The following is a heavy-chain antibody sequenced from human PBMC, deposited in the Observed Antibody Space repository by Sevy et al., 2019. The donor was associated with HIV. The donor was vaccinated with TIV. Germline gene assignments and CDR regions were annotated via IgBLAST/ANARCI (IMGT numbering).Heavy chain of an antibody. CDR3: ARAEIYYYDSSGYFDY. CDR2: ISSSGSTI. D-gene: IGHD3-22*01. Sequence: GGSLRLSCAASGFTFSSYEMNWVRQAPGKGLEWVSYISSSGSTIYYADSVKGRFTISRDNAKNSLYLQMNSLRAEDTAVYYCARAEIYYYDSSGYFDYWGQGTLVTVSS. V-gene: IGHV3-48*03. CDR1: GFTFSSYE. J-gene: IGHJ4*02.